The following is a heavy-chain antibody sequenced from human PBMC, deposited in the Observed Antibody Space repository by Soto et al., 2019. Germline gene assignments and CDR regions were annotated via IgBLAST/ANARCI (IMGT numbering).Heavy chain of an antibody. CDR3: ARATSGSSSGDY. V-gene: IGHV3-21*01. D-gene: IGHD6-13*01. J-gene: IGHJ4*02. CDR1: GFTFSSYS. CDR2: ISSSSSYI. Sequence: VQLVESGGGLVKPGGSLRLSCAASGFTFSSYSMNWVRQAPGKGLEWVSSISSSSSYIYYADSVKGRFTISRDNAKNSLYLQMNSLRAEDTAVYYCARATSGSSSGDYWGQGTLVTVSS.